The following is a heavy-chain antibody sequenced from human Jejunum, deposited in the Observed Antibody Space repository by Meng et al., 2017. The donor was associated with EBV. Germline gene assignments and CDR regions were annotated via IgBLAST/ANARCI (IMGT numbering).Heavy chain of an antibody. Sequence: QVQRQQWGAGLLKPSETLSLTCAVYGGSFSGYFWTWIRQPPGKGLEWIGEITHSRSTRYNSSLRSRVTISVDRPTNQFSLRLTSVTAADTAVYYCAGEDFSGYRFDYWGQGTLVTVSS. CDR1: GGSFSGYF. D-gene: IGHD3-22*01. CDR3: AGEDFSGYRFDY. V-gene: IGHV4-34*01. J-gene: IGHJ4*02. CDR2: ITHSRST.